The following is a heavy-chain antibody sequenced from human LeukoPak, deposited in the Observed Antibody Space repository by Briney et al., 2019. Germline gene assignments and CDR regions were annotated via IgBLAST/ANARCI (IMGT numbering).Heavy chain of an antibody. CDR1: GGSVSSGSYY. J-gene: IGHJ4*02. V-gene: IGHV4-61*01. CDR3: ARGYYDILTGYYPFDY. Sequence: SETLSLTCTVSGGSVSSGSYYWSWIRQPPGKGLEWIGYIYYSGSTNHNPSLKSRVTISVDTSKNQFSLKLSSVTAADTAVYYCARGYYDILTGYYPFDYWGQGTLVTVSS. CDR2: IYYSGST. D-gene: IGHD3-9*01.